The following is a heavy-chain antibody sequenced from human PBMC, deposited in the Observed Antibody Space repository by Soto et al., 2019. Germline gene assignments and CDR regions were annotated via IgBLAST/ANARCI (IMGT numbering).Heavy chain of an antibody. CDR1: GFNVSSYS. Sequence: PGGSLRLSCVWSGFNVSSYSLNWVRQAPGKGLEWVSSISSSNKYIYYADSLKGRFTISRDNAKNSLFLQMNSLRVDDTAIYYCASRKVVVGKGFDPWGQGTLVTVSS. V-gene: IGHV3-21*01. CDR2: ISSSNKYI. D-gene: IGHD3-22*01. J-gene: IGHJ5*02. CDR3: ASRKVVVGKGFDP.